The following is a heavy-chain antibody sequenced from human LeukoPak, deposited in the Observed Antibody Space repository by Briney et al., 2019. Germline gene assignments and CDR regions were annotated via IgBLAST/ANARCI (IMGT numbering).Heavy chain of an antibody. CDR2: ISAYNGNT. CDR3: AREGYSSSWNYFDY. D-gene: IGHD6-13*01. V-gene: IGHV1-18*01. Sequence: ASVKVSCKASGYTFTSYVINWVRQAPGQGLEWMGWISAYNGNTNYAQKLQGRVTMTTDTSTGTAYMELRSLRSDDTAVYYCAREGYSSSWNYFDYWGQGALVTVSP. CDR1: GYTFTSYV. J-gene: IGHJ4*02.